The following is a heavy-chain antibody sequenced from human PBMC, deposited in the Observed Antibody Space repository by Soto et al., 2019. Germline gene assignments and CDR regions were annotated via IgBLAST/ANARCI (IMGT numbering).Heavy chain of an antibody. Sequence: SETLSLTCTVSGGSISSGGYYWSWIRQHPGKGLEWIGYIYYSGSTYYNPSLKSRVTISVDTSKNQFSLKLSSVTAADTAVYYCARDPLGGNPYFDYWGQGTLVTVSS. D-gene: IGHD3-16*01. CDR2: IYYSGST. V-gene: IGHV4-31*03. J-gene: IGHJ4*02. CDR1: GGSISSGGYY. CDR3: ARDPLGGNPYFDY.